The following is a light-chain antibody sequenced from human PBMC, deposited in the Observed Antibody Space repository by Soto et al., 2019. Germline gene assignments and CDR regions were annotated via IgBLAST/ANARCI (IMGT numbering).Light chain of an antibody. V-gene: IGKV1-27*01. CDR1: QGISKY. Sequence: DVEMTQSPSSLSASVGDRVTITCRASQGISKYLSWYQQKPGKVPRLLIYLASTLQSGVPSRFSGIGSGTDFILTISSLQPEDVATYYCQKYNTAPWTFGQGTKVELK. CDR2: LAS. J-gene: IGKJ1*01. CDR3: QKYNTAPWT.